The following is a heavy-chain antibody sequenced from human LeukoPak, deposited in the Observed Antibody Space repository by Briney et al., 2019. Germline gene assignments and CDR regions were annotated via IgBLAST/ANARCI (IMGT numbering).Heavy chain of an antibody. CDR3: ARIAVAGTLSAFDI. J-gene: IGHJ3*02. CDR2: IRSDGSNK. V-gene: IGHV3-30*02. Sequence: GGSLRLSCAASGFTLSSYGMHWVRQAPGKGLEWVAFIRSDGSNKYYIDSVKGRFTISRDNSKNTLYLQMNSLRAEDTAVYYCARIAVAGTLSAFDIWGQGTMVTVSS. D-gene: IGHD6-19*01. CDR1: GFTLSSYG.